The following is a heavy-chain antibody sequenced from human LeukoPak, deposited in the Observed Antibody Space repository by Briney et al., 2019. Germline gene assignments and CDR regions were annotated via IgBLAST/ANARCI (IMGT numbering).Heavy chain of an antibody. Sequence: GGSLRLSCAASGFTFSSYAMHWVRQAPGKGLEWVAVISYDGSNKYYADSVKGRFTISRDNSKNTLYLQMNSLRAEDTAVYYCAKDLMRYFDWLPPTSFDYWGQGTLVTVSS. J-gene: IGHJ4*02. V-gene: IGHV3-30*04. CDR2: ISYDGSNK. CDR3: AKDLMRYFDWLPPTSFDY. CDR1: GFTFSSYA. D-gene: IGHD3-9*01.